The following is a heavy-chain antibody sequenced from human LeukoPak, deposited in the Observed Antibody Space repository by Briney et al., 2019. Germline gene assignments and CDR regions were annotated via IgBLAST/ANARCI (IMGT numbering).Heavy chain of an antibody. CDR1: GGSISAYY. J-gene: IGHJ4*02. CDR3: AKMFGASSTFGH. D-gene: IGHD3-10*02. Sequence: SETLSLTCVVSGGSISAYYCNWIRQPAGNGLEWIGRLHSSGETTSNPSLMSRATMSLDTSRNPFTLNLTTVTAADTANYSCAKMFGASSTFGHWGQGTLVTVSS. CDR2: LHSSGET. V-gene: IGHV4-4*07.